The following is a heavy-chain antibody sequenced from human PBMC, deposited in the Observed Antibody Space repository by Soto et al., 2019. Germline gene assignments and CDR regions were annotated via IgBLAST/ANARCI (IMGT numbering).Heavy chain of an antibody. CDR1: GYTFTGYY. V-gene: IGHV1-2*02. Sequence: QVQLVQSGAAVKTPGASVKVSCRASGYTFTGYYIHWVRQAPGQGLEWMGWINPTTGDTNYAQNFQGRVTRTRDTSIYMAFMGLSRLTFDDTAIYYCARHNGYGACFDPWGQGTLVTFSS. J-gene: IGHJ5*02. D-gene: IGHD5-12*01. CDR2: INPTTGDT. CDR3: ARHNGYGACFDP.